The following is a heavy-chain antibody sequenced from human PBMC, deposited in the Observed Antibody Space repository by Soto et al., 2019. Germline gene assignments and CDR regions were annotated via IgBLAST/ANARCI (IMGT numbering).Heavy chain of an antibody. CDR2: VIPMLSMS. D-gene: IGHD3-10*01. CDR1: GDTFSSYT. J-gene: IGHJ4*02. V-gene: IGHV1-69*02. CDR3: ARSYVSGSRAFDY. Sequence: QVHLVQSGVEVKKPGSSVKVSCKASGDTFSSYTINWVRQAPGLGLEWMGRVIPMLSMSNYALKFQGRVTMTADRPTNTAYMELSSLRSEDTAKYYWARSYVSGSRAFDYWGKGALVTVPS.